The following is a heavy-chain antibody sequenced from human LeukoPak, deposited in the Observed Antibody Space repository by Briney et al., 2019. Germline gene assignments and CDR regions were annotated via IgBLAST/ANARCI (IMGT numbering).Heavy chain of an antibody. CDR1: GFTFDDYA. Sequence: SLRLSCAASGFTFDDYAMHWVRQAPGKGLEWVSGISWNSGSIGYADSVKGRFTISRDNAKNSLYLQMNSLRAEDTALYYCAKDSIVGALDYWGQGTLVTVSS. V-gene: IGHV3-9*01. CDR2: ISWNSGSI. CDR3: AKDSIVGALDY. D-gene: IGHD1-26*01. J-gene: IGHJ4*02.